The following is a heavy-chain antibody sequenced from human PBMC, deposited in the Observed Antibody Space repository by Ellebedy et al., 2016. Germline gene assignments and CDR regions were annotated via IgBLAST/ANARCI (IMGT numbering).Heavy chain of an antibody. CDR1: GGSISSYY. CDR3: AREGYDILTGYLIGFDY. J-gene: IGHJ4*02. D-gene: IGHD3-9*01. V-gene: IGHV4-59*01. Sequence: SETLSLTXTVSGGSISSYYWSWIRQPPGKGLEWIGYIYYSGSTNYNPSLKSRVTISVDTSKNQFSLKLSSVTAADTAVYYCAREGYDILTGYLIGFDYWGQGTLVTVSS. CDR2: IYYSGST.